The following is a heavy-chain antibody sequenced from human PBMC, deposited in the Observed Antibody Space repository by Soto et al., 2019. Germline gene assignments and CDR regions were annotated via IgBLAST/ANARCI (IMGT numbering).Heavy chain of an antibody. J-gene: IGHJ4*02. CDR2: IWDDGSNK. Sequence: GGSLRLSCAASGFTFSSYGMHWVRQAPGKGLEWVAVIWDDGSNKYYADSVKGRFTISRDNSKNTLYLQLNSLRAEDTAVSYCARESYLVFDYSGPGTLVTVSS. CDR1: GFTFSSYG. CDR3: ARESYLVFDY. V-gene: IGHV3-33*01.